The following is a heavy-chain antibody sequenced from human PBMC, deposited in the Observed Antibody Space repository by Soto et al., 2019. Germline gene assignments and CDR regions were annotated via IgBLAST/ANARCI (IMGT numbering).Heavy chain of an antibody. Sequence: EVQLLESGGGLVQPGGSLRLSCAASGFTFSSYAMSWVRQAPGKGLEWVSAISGSGGSTYYADSVKGRFTISRDNSKNTLYLQMNSLRAEDTVVYYCAKEDRGSYYYDSSGYYWGQGTLVTVSS. D-gene: IGHD3-22*01. V-gene: IGHV3-23*01. CDR2: ISGSGGST. CDR3: AKEDRGSYYYDSSGYY. CDR1: GFTFSSYA. J-gene: IGHJ4*02.